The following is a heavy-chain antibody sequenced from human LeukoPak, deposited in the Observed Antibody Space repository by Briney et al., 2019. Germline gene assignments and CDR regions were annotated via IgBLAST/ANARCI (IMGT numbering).Heavy chain of an antibody. CDR1: GFTFSNYN. CDR3: AREYSSSWYSYYYYYMDV. V-gene: IGHV3-7*01. Sequence: PGGSLRLSCAASGFTFSNYNMNWVRQTPGKGLEWVTNIKQDGSEKYYVDSVKGRFTISRDNAKNSLYLQMNSLRAEDTAVYYCAREYSSSWYSYYYYYMDVWGKGTTVTVSS. D-gene: IGHD6-13*01. J-gene: IGHJ6*03. CDR2: IKQDGSEK.